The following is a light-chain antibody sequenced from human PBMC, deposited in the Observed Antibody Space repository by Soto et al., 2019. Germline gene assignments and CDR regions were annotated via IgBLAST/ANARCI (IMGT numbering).Light chain of an antibody. Sequence: QSVLTQPASVSGSPGQSITISCTGTSSDVGGYNYVSWSQQHPGKAPKLLISEVSNRPSGVSNRFSGSKSGNTASLTISGLQAEDEADYYCSSYTASSTLLFGAGTKVNV. V-gene: IGLV2-14*03. CDR2: EVS. J-gene: IGLJ1*01. CDR1: SSDVGGYNY. CDR3: SSYTASSTLL.